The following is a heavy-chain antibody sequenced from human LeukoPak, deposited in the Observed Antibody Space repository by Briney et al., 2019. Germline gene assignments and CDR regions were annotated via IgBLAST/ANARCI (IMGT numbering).Heavy chain of an antibody. CDR3: ARGQTVAE. J-gene: IGHJ4*02. CDR2: IKQDGGDK. Sequence: GESLKISCKGSGYSFTDYWIGWVRQAPGKGLEWVANIKQDGGDKNYVDSVKGRFTISRDNARNSLYLQMNSLRVDDTAVYYCARGQTVAEWGQGTLVTVSS. CDR1: GYSFTDYW. D-gene: IGHD6-19*01. V-gene: IGHV3-7*01.